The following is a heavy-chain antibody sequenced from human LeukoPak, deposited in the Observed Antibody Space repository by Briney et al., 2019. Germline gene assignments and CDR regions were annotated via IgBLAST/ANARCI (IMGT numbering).Heavy chain of an antibody. Sequence: SVKVSCKASGGTFSSYAISWVRQAPGQGLEWMGRIIPIFGIANYAQKFQGRVTITADKSTSTAYMELSSLRSEDTAVHYCAGAGYSYCKEGSFDYWGQGTLVTVSS. D-gene: IGHD5-18*01. V-gene: IGHV1-69*04. CDR2: IIPIFGIA. CDR1: GGTFSSYA. CDR3: AGAGYSYCKEGSFDY. J-gene: IGHJ4*02.